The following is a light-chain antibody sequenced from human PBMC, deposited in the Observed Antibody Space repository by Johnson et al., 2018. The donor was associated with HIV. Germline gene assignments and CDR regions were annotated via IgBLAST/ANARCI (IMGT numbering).Light chain of an antibody. V-gene: IGLV1-51*01. CDR2: DNN. J-gene: IGLJ1*01. Sequence: QSVLTQSPSVSAAPGQKVTISCSGSSSNIGNNYVSWYQQVPGTAPKLLIYDNNKRPSGIPDRFSGSKSGTSATLGITGLQTGDEADYYCGTWASSLSGGVFGSGTKVTVL. CDR1: SSNIGNNY. CDR3: GTWASSLSGGV.